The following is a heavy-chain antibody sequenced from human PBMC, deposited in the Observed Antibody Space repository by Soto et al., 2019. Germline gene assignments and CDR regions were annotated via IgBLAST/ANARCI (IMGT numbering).Heavy chain of an antibody. V-gene: IGHV3-23*01. Sequence: GGSLRLSCAASGFTFSSYAMSWVRQAPGKGLEWVSAISGSGGSTYYADSVKGRFTISRDNSKNTLYLQMDSLRAEDTAVYYCAKDNEEAEYFQHWVQGTLVTVSS. CDR3: AKDNEEAEYFQH. CDR1: GFTFSSYA. D-gene: IGHD1-1*01. J-gene: IGHJ1*01. CDR2: ISGSGGST.